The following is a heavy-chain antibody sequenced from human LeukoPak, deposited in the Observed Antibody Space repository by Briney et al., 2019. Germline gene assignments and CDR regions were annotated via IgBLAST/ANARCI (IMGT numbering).Heavy chain of an antibody. J-gene: IGHJ4*02. D-gene: IGHD3-10*01. V-gene: IGHV4-59*12. CDR1: GGSISGYY. CDR2: ISFSGST. Sequence: PSETLSLTCTVSGGSISGYYWSWIRQPPGKGLEWIGYISFSGSTNQNPSLKSRLTMSVDTSKNQFSLKLSSVTAADTAVYYCARAPPYYGSGALDYWGQGTLVTVSS. CDR3: ARAPPYYGSGALDY.